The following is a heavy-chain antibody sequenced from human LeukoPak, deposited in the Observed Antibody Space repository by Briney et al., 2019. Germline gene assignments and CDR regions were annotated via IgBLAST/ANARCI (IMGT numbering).Heavy chain of an antibody. CDR3: ARESDYSGSSKPFDY. V-gene: IGHV4-61*01. CDR2: IYYSGST. Sequence: SSETLSLTCTVSGGSVSSGSYYWSWIRQPPGKGLEWIGYIYYSGSTNYNPSLKSRVTISVDTSKNQFSLKLSSVTAADTAVYYCARESDYSGSSKPFDYWGQGTLVTVSS. D-gene: IGHD1-26*01. J-gene: IGHJ4*02. CDR1: GGSVSSGSYY.